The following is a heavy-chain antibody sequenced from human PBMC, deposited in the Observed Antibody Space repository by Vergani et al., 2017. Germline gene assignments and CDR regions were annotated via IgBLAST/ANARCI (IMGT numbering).Heavy chain of an antibody. CDR1: GGSISSYY. V-gene: IGHV4-59*01. CDR2: IYYSGST. CDR3: ARDYGDYYYYMDV. D-gene: IGHD4-17*01. Sequence: QVQLQESGPGLVKPSETLSLTCTVSGGSISSYYWSWIRQPPGKGLEWIGYIYYSGSTNYNPSLKRRVTISVDTSKNQFSLKLSSVTAADTAVYYCARDYGDYYYYMDVWGKGTTVTVSS. J-gene: IGHJ6*03.